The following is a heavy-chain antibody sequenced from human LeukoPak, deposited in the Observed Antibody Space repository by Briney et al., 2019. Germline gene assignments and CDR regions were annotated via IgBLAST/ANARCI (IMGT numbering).Heavy chain of an antibody. J-gene: IGHJ4*02. V-gene: IGHV1-2*02. CDR2: MNPDTGGR. Sequence: ASVTVSCKASGYSFVCYYIHWIRQAPGQGLEWLGWMNPDTGGRKLAQKFQGRVTLTRDTSINTAYMELNSLQSDDTAVYFCARDRVEMSTSLSFFDNWGQGSLITVSS. CDR3: ARDRVEMSTSLSFFDN. D-gene: IGHD5-24*01. CDR1: GYSFVCYY.